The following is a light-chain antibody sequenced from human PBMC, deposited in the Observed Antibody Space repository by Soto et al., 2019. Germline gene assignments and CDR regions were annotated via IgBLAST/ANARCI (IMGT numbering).Light chain of an antibody. CDR2: EVN. J-gene: IGLJ1*01. CDR1: SSDVGGYNY. CDR3: SSYTSSSTLV. Sequence: QSALTQPASVSGSPGRSITMSCTGTSSDVGGYNYVSWYQQHPGKAPKLMIYEVNTRPSGVSNRFSGSKSGNTASLTISGLQAQDEADYYCSSYTSSSTLVFGTGTKLTVL. V-gene: IGLV2-14*01.